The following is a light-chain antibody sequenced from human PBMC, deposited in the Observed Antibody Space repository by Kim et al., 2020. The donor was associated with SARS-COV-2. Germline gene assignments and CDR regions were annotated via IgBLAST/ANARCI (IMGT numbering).Light chain of an antibody. CDR3: QQSNTSPLT. Sequence: ASVGNKVTIHWRASRTISRNVNWYQQKPGGAPNLLIYAASNLQSGVPSRFSGSGSGTDFTLTISGLQREDFATYYCQQSNTSPLTFGGGTKVDIK. V-gene: IGKV1-39*01. CDR2: AAS. J-gene: IGKJ4*01. CDR1: RTISRN.